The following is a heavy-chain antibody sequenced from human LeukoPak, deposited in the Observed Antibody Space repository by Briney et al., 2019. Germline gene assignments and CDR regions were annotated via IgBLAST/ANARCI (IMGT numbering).Heavy chain of an antibody. CDR3: ARNGHYSADY. CDR2: IHRSGST. Sequence: SGTLSLTCVVSGYSISSDFWWSWVRQPPGKGLEWIGEIHRSGSTNYNPSLKSRVTISVDKSKNQFSLNLSSVTATDTATYFCARNGHYSADYWGQGTLVTVSS. V-gene: IGHV4-4*02. D-gene: IGHD4-17*01. CDR1: GYSISSDFW. J-gene: IGHJ4*02.